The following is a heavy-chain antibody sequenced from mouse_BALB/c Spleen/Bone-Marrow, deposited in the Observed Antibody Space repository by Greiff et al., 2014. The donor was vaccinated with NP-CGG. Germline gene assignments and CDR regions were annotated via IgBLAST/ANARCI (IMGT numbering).Heavy chain of an antibody. CDR2: ISDGGSYT. CDR1: GFTFSNYY. Sequence: EVMLVESGGGLVKPGGSLKLSCAASGFTFSNYYMYWVRQTPEKRLEWVATISDGGSYTYYPDSVKGRFTISRDNANNNLYLQMSSLKSEDTAMYYCARDYYGSSYIGYWGQGTLVPVST. J-gene: IGHJ3*01. CDR3: ARDYYGSSYIGY. D-gene: IGHD1-1*01. V-gene: IGHV5-4*02.